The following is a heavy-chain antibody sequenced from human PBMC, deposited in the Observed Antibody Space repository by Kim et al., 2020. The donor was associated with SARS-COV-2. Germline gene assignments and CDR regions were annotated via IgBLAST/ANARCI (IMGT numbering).Heavy chain of an antibody. D-gene: IGHD2-2*01. CDR2: ISSNGADT. CDR3: AREGRHCSGTACYLFDY. Sequence: GGSLRLSCAASGFIFSTYAMHWVRQAPGKGPEYVSAISSNGADTYYADSVWGRFTISRDNSKNTLFLQMGSLGAEDMAVYYCAREGRHCSGTACYLFDYWGQGTLVTVSS. CDR1: GFIFSTYA. J-gene: IGHJ4*02. V-gene: IGHV3-64*02.